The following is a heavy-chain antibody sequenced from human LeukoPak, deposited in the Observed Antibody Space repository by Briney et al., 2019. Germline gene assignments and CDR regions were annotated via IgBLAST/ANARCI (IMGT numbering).Heavy chain of an antibody. V-gene: IGHV3-30*02. D-gene: IGHD4-11*01. CDR2: IRYDGSNK. Sequence: GSLRLSCAASGFTFSSYGMHWVRQAPGKGLEWVAFIRYDGSNKYYADSVKGRFTISRDNSKNTLYLQMNSLRAEDTAVYYCAKDNWRPSNRAPNWFDPWGQGTLVTVSS. J-gene: IGHJ5*02. CDR1: GFTFSSYG. CDR3: AKDNWRPSNRAPNWFDP.